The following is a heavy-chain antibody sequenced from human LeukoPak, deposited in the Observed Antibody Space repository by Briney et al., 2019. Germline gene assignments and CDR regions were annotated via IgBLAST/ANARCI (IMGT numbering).Heavy chain of an antibody. Sequence: PGGSLRLSCAASGFTFSSYWMSWVRQAPGKGLEWVANIKQDGSEKYYVDSVKGRFTISRDNAKNSLYLQMDSLRAEDTAVYYCARELGRYYMDVWGKGTTVTVSS. V-gene: IGHV3-7*01. CDR2: IKQDGSEK. J-gene: IGHJ6*03. CDR1: GFTFSSYW. CDR3: ARELGRYYMDV.